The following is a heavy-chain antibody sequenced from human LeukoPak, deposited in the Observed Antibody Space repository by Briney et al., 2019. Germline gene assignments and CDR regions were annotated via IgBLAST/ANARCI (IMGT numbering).Heavy chain of an antibody. Sequence: SETLSLTCTVSGGSISSGDYYWSWIRQPPGKGLEWIGYIYYSGSTYYNPSLKSRVTTSVDTSKNQFSLKLSSVTAADTAVYYCASSTLGTVTTFDYWGQGTTVTVSS. V-gene: IGHV4-30-4*01. CDR2: IYYSGST. J-gene: IGHJ4*03. CDR3: ASSTLGTVTTFDY. CDR1: GGSISSGDYY. D-gene: IGHD4-17*01.